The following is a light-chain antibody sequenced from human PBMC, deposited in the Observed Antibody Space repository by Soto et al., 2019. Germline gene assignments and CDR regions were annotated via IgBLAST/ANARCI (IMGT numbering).Light chain of an antibody. Sequence: QSVLTQPPSASASLGASVKLTCTLSSGHSSYAIAWHQQQPEKGPRYLMKLNSDGSHSKGDGIPDRFSGSSSGAERHLTISSLQSEDEADYYCQTWGTAIHDVVFGGGTKVTVL. CDR1: SGHSSYA. CDR3: QTWGTAIHDVV. J-gene: IGLJ2*01. CDR2: LNSDGSH. V-gene: IGLV4-69*01.